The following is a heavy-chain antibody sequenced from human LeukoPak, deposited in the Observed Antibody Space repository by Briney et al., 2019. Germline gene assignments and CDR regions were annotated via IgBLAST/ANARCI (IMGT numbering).Heavy chain of an antibody. CDR1: GGSISSSSYY. D-gene: IGHD6-19*01. Sequence: PSETLSLTCTVSGGSISSSSYYWGWIRQPPGKGLEWIGSIYYSGSTYYNPSLKSRVTISVDTSKNQFSLKLSSVTAADTAVYYCARDSAVAGYPFDYWGQGTLVTVSS. J-gene: IGHJ4*02. V-gene: IGHV4-39*07. CDR2: IYYSGST. CDR3: ARDSAVAGYPFDY.